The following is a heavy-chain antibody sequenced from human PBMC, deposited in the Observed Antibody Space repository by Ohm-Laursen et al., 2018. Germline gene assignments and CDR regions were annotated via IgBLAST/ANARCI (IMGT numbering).Heavy chain of an antibody. CDR1: GGSISSGGYY. D-gene: IGHD6-13*01. CDR2: IYYSGST. V-gene: IGHV4-31*03. CDR3: ARDPSGSSWFDY. J-gene: IGHJ4*02. Sequence: SQTLSLTCTVSGGSISSGGYYWSWIRQHPGKGLEWIGYIYYSGSTYYNPSLKSRVTISVDTSKNQFSLKLSSVTAADTAVYYCARDPSGSSWFDYWGQGTLVTVSS.